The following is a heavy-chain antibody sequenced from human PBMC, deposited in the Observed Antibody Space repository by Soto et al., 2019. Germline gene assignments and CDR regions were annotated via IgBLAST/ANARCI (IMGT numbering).Heavy chain of an antibody. CDR1: GGSISSYY. CDR2: IYYSGST. V-gene: IGHV4-59*08. CDR3: ARLYGEGYYYYYYMDV. D-gene: IGHD3-10*01. J-gene: IGHJ6*03. Sequence: SETLSLTCTVSGGSISSYYWSWIRQPPGKGLEWIGYIYYSGSTNYNPSLKSRVTISVDTSKNQFSLKLSSVTAADTAVYYCARLYGEGYYYYYYMDVWGKGTTVTVSS.